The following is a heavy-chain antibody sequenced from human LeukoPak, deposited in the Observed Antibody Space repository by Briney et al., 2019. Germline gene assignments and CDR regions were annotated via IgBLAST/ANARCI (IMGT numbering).Heavy chain of an antibody. V-gene: IGHV4-39*01. CDR1: GASISGYY. D-gene: IGHD3-22*01. J-gene: IGHJ4*02. CDR2: IFYSGST. CDR3: ARQFYYDSGGSHY. Sequence: SETLSLTCTVSGASISGYYWGWIRQPPGKGLEWIGSIFYSGSTYYNPSLESRVTISVDTSKNQFSLKLSSVTAADTAVYYCARQFYYDSGGSHYWGQGTLVTVSS.